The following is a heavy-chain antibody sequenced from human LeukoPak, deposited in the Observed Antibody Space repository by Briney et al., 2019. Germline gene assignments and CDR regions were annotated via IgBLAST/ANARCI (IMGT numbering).Heavy chain of an antibody. V-gene: IGHV1-2*06. J-gene: IGHJ4*02. CDR1: GYTFTGYY. Sequence: ASMKVSCKASGYTFTGYYMHWVRQAPGQGLEWMGRINPNSGGTNYAQKFQGRVTMTRDTSISTAYMELSRLRSDDTAVYYCARSNFDWLLWVDYWGQGTLVTVSS. CDR3: ARSNFDWLLWVDY. CDR2: INPNSGGT. D-gene: IGHD3-9*01.